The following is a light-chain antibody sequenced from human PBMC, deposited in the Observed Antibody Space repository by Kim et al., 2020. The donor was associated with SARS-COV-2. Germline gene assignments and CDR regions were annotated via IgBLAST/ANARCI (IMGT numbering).Light chain of an antibody. Sequence: GQRVTISCSGSSSNIGSNYVYWYQQLPGTAPKLLIYRNNQWPSGVPDRFSGSKSGTSASLAISGLRSEDEADYYCAAWDDSLSGLVFGTGTKVTVL. CDR3: AAWDDSLSGLV. CDR2: RNN. V-gene: IGLV1-47*01. CDR1: SSNIGSNY. J-gene: IGLJ1*01.